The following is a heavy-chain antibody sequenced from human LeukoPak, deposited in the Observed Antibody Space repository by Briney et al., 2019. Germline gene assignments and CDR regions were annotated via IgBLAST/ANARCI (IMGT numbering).Heavy chain of an antibody. Sequence: GASVKVSCKASGYTFTSYGISWVRQAPGQGLEWMGWISAYNGNTNYAQKLQGRVTMTTDTSTSTAYMELRSLRSDDTAVYYCARVGYYGSGSYYRDYFEYWGQGTLVTVSS. CDR2: ISAYNGNT. D-gene: IGHD3-10*01. CDR3: ARVGYYGSGSYYRDYFEY. V-gene: IGHV1-18*01. CDR1: GYTFTSYG. J-gene: IGHJ4*02.